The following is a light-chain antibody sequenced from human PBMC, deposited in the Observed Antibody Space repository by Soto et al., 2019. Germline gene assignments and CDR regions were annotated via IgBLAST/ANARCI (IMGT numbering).Light chain of an antibody. CDR2: DAS. CDR3: QQSYSTPFT. Sequence: DIQMTQSPSSLSASIGDRVTITCRASQSISNYLNWYQQKPGKAPKFLIYDASNLQSGVPSRFSGSGSGTGFTLTISSLQPEDFAIYYCQQSYSTPFTFGGGTRWRSN. CDR1: QSISNY. V-gene: IGKV1-39*01. J-gene: IGKJ4*01.